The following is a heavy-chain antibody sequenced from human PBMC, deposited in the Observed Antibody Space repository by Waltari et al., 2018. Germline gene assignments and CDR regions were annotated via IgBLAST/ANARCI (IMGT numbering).Heavy chain of an antibody. CDR1: GYTFTSYA. D-gene: IGHD6-13*01. V-gene: IGHV1-3*01. CDR2: INAGNGNT. Sequence: QVQLVQSGAEVKKPGASVKVSCKASGYTFTSYAMHWVRQAPGQRLEWMGWINAGNGNTKYSQKFQGRVTITRDTSASTAYMELSSLRSEDTAVYYCARAGRGIAATYYYYGMDVWGQGTTVTVSS. CDR3: ARAGRGIAATYYYYGMDV. J-gene: IGHJ6*02.